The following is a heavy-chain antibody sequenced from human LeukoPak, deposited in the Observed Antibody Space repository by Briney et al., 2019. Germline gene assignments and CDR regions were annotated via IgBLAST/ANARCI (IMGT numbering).Heavy chain of an antibody. CDR2: LYSDGNT. CDR3: ARGVEPLAANTLAY. CDR1: GLTLITNH. V-gene: IGHV3-53*01. Sequence: GGPLTLPCAASGLTLITNHISCARQATGKGVEWVPVLYSDGNTKYADSVQGRFTISRDNSKNTLYLEMNSLSPDDTAVYYCARGVEPLAANTLAYWGQGTLVTVSS. J-gene: IGHJ4*02. D-gene: IGHD1-14*01.